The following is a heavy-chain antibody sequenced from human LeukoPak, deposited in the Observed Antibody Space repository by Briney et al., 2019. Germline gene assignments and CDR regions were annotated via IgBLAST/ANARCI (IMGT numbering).Heavy chain of an antibody. CDR3: ARLNYYDVGVGLDY. D-gene: IGHD3-22*01. Sequence: GGSLRLSCAASGFTFSSYWMSWVRQAPGKGLEWVANIKQDGSEKYYVDSVKGRFTISRDNAKNSLFLQMNSLRADDTAVYYCARLNYYDVGVGLDYWGQGTLVTVSS. CDR1: GFTFSSYW. J-gene: IGHJ4*02. CDR2: IKQDGSEK. V-gene: IGHV3-7*01.